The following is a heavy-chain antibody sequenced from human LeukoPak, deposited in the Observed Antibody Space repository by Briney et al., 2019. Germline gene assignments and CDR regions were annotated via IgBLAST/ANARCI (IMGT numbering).Heavy chain of an antibody. V-gene: IGHV3-30*02. J-gene: IGHJ6*03. CDR1: GFTFSSYD. D-gene: IGHD6-19*01. CDR2: IRYDGSNR. Sequence: PTGGSLRLSCAASGFTFSSYDIHWVRQAPGKGLEWVAFIRYDGSNRYYADSVRGRFTISRDNSKNTLYLQMNSLRAEDTAVYFCAKGSKAVLFTRDHYMDVWGKGTTVTISS. CDR3: AKGSKAVLFTRDHYMDV.